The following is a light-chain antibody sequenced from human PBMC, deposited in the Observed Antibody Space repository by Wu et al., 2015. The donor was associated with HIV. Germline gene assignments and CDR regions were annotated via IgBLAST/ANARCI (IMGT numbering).Light chain of an antibody. CDR2: GAS. CDR1: QTVSSNY. Sequence: EIVLTQSPGTLSLSAGERVILSCRASQTVSSNYLAWYQQKPGQPPRLLIYGASSRATGIPDRFSGSGSGTEFTLTISSMQSEDFAVYYCQQYNNWPPENMYTFGQGTKLEIK. J-gene: IGKJ2*01. CDR3: QQYNNWPPENMYT. V-gene: IGKV3D-15*01.